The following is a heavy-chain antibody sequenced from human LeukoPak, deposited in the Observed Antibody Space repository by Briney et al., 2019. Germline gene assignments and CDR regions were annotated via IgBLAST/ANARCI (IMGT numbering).Heavy chain of an antibody. V-gene: IGHV3-48*04. J-gene: IGHJ2*01. CDR1: GFTFSSYS. CDR2: ISSSSSTI. D-gene: IGHD7-27*01. CDR3: ARGVTWGSYWYFDL. Sequence: PGGSLRLSCAASGFTFSSYSMNWVRQAPGKGLEWVSYISSSSSTIYYADSVKGRFTTSRDNAKNSLYLQMNSLRAEDTAVYYCARGVTWGSYWYFDLWGRGTLVTVSS.